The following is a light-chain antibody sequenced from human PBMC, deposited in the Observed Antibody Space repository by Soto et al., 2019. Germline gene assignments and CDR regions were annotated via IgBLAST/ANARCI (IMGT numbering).Light chain of an antibody. Sequence: QSVRTQPASVSGSPGQSITIFCTGTSSDIGIYNFVSWYQQHPGKAPKLMIYNVYSRPSGVSSRFSGSKSGNTASLTISWLQAEDEADYYCNSYTSASTYGFGTGTKVTVL. CDR3: NSYTSASTYG. CDR2: NVY. CDR1: SSDIGIYNF. V-gene: IGLV2-14*03. J-gene: IGLJ1*01.